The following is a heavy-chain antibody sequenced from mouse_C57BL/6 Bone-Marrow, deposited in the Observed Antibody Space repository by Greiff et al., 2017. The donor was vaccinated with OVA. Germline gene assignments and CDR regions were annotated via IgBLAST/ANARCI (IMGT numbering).Heavy chain of an antibody. J-gene: IGHJ4*01. CDR2: INPGSGGT. CDR1: GYAFTNYL. V-gene: IGHV1-54*01. D-gene: IGHD1-1*01. Sequence: QVQLKESGAELVRPGTSVKVSCKASGYAFTNYLIEWVKQRPGQGLEWIGVINPGSGGTNYNEKFKGKATLTADKSSSTAYMQLSSLTSEDSAVYFCAVYNGPSMDYWGQGTSVTVSS. CDR3: AVYNGPSMDY.